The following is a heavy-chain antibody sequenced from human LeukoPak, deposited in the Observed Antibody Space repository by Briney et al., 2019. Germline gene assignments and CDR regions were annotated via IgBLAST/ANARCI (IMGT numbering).Heavy chain of an antibody. CDR1: GFSFISYG. CDR2: ISDDGRRK. J-gene: IGHJ4*02. V-gene: IGHV3-30*18. D-gene: IGHD4-17*01. Sequence: GGSLRLSCAASGFSFISYGMHWVRQAPGKGLEWVGVISDDGRRKDYADSVKGRFTISRDNSKDTLYLQMNSPRAEDTAVYYCAKRPSDYGDYVSYFDYWGQGTLDTVSS. CDR3: AKRPSDYGDYVSYFDY.